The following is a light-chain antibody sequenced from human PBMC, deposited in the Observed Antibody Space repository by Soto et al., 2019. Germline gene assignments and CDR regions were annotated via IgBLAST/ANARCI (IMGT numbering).Light chain of an antibody. Sequence: VTIPXXGSKRISSYWLWCQQKPGRAAKQLIIAAASFLRGVPSTFSGSGAGRDVTLTISSLQPEDFATYYCQQSYSTPRTFGGGTKVDIK. CDR1: KRISSY. V-gene: IGKV1-39*01. CDR3: QQSYSTPRT. CDR2: AAA. J-gene: IGKJ4*01.